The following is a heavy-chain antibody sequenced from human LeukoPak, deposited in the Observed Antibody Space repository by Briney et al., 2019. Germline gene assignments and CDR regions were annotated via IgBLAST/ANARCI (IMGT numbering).Heavy chain of an antibody. CDR2: ISSSGSTI. V-gene: IGHV3-48*03. CDR1: GFTSSSYE. CDR3: ARVRGYDFRFDY. J-gene: IGHJ4*02. Sequence: PGGSLRLSCAASGFTSSSYEMNWVRQAPGKGLEWVSYISSSGSTIYYADSVKGRFTISRDNAKNSLYLQMNSLRAEDTAVYYCARVRGYDFRFDYWGQGTLVTVSS. D-gene: IGHD3-3*01.